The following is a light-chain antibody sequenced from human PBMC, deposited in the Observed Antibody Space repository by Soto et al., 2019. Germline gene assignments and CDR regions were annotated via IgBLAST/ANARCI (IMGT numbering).Light chain of an antibody. CDR3: RHQET. V-gene: IGKV3-20*01. CDR1: QSVSRSY. J-gene: IGKJ1*01. CDR2: GAS. Sequence: EIVFTQSLGSLSLSPWNRATLSCRASQSVSRSYLGWYQQKPGQAPRLLMYGASIRAAGVPDRFSGSGCGTEFTLTRTRLEPEDFTVYYCRHQETFGPGTKVDIK.